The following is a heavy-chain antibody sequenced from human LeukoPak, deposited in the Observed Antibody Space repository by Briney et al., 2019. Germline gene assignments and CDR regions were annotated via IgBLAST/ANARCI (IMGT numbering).Heavy chain of an antibody. CDR2: ISSSSSYI. D-gene: IGHD3-9*01. V-gene: IGHV3-21*01. J-gene: IGHJ3*02. Sequence: GGSLRLSCAASGFTFSSYSMNWVRQAPGKGLEWVSSISSSSSYIYYAVSVKDRFISSRDNAKNSLYLQMNSLRAEDTAVYYCARDSDWDDAFDIWGQGTMVTVSS. CDR3: ARDSDWDDAFDI. CDR1: GFTFSSYS.